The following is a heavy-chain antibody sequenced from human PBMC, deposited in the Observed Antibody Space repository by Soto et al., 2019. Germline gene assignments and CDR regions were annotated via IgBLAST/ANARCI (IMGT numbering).Heavy chain of an antibody. V-gene: IGHV3-30-3*01. Sequence: QVQLVESGGGVVQPGRALRLSCAASRFTFSSYAMHWVRQAPGKGMAWVAVISYDGSNKYYTDSVKGRFSISRDNSKNKLYLQMNSLRPEDTAVYYCARGGQTGGMDWFDPWGQGTLVTVSS. D-gene: IGHD2-15*01. J-gene: IGHJ5*02. CDR1: RFTFSSYA. CDR3: ARGGQTGGMDWFDP. CDR2: ISYDGSNK.